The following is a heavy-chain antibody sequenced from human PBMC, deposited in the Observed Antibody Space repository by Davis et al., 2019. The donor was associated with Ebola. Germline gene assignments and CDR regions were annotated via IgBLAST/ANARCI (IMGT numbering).Heavy chain of an antibody. CDR3: AGAVAGTEDFQY. V-gene: IGHV3-30*19. CDR2: ISTDGSTT. Sequence: PGGSLRLSCAASGFTFSSYGLHWVRQAPGKGLEWVAVISTDGSTTFYADSVKGRFTISRDNSKNTLSLQMNSLDTEDTAVYYCAGAVAGTEDFQYWGQGTLVTVSS. D-gene: IGHD6-19*01. J-gene: IGHJ4*02. CDR1: GFTFSSYG.